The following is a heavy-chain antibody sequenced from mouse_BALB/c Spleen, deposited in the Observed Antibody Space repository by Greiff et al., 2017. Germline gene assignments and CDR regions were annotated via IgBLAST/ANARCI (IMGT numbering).Heavy chain of an antibody. J-gene: IGHJ2*01. D-gene: IGHD2-2*01. CDR2: ISYSGST. V-gene: IGHV3-8*02. CDR3: ARAVVTTGTLYYFDY. Sequence: EVKLMESGPSLVKPSQTLSLTCSVTGDSITSGYWNWIRKFPGNKLEYMGYISYSGSTYYNPSLKSRISITRDTSKNQYYLQLNSVTTEDTATYYCARAVVTTGTLYYFDYWGQGTTLTVSS. CDR1: GDSITSGY.